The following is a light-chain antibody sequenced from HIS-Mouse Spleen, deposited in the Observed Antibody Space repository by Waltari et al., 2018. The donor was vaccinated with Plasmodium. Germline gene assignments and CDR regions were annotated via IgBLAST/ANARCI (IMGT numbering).Light chain of an antibody. J-gene: IGKJ2*01. Sequence: DTVMTQSHDSLAVSLGGRATIHCQSSQSVLYSYNNKNYFAWDQQKPGPPPKLLMYWASTRESGVPDLFSGSGSGTDLTLSFSSLQAYSVAVYDGQQYFSTPYTFGQGTKLDIK. CDR1: QSVLYSYNNKNY. CDR3: QQYFSTPYT. V-gene: IGKV4-1*01. CDR2: WAS.